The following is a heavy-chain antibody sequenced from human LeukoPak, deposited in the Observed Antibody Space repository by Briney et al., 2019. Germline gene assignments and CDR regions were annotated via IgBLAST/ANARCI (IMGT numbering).Heavy chain of an antibody. CDR1: GFTFSSYW. V-gene: IGHV3-7*01. CDR3: ARRGEYYYDPPDY. D-gene: IGHD3-22*01. Sequence: GGSLRLSCAASGFTFSSYWMSWVRQAPGKGLEWVANIKQDGSEKYYVDSAKGRFTISRDNAKNSLYLQMNSLRAEDTAVYYCARRGEYYYDPPDYWGQGTLVTVSS. J-gene: IGHJ4*02. CDR2: IKQDGSEK.